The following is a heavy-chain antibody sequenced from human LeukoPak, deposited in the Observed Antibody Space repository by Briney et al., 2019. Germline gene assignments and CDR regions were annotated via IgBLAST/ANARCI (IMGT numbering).Heavy chain of an antibody. J-gene: IGHJ4*02. CDR3: ARDLGGNDLFDY. CDR1: GYTFTSYY. Sequence: ASVKVSCKACGYTFTSYYMHWVRQAPGQGLDWMGIINPSGGSTSYAQKFQGRVTMTRDTSTSTVYMELSSLRSEDTAVYYCARDLGGNDLFDYWGQATLVTVSS. V-gene: IGHV1-46*01. D-gene: IGHD4-23*01. CDR2: INPSGGST.